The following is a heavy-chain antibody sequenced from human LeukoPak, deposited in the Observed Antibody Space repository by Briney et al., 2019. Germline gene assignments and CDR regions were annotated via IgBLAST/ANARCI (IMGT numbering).Heavy chain of an antibody. CDR1: GFTFSSYS. CDR2: IRSSSSYI. Sequence: GGSLRLSCAASGFTFSSYSMNWVRQAPGKGLEWVSSIRSSSSYIYYADSVKGRFTISRDNAKNSLYLQMNSLRAEDTAVYYCAGPSGYSYGFFYWGQGTLVTVSS. D-gene: IGHD5-18*01. J-gene: IGHJ4*02. V-gene: IGHV3-21*01. CDR3: AGPSGYSYGFFY.